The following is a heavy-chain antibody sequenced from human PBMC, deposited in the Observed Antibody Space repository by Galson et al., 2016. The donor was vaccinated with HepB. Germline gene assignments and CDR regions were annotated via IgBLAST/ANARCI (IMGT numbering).Heavy chain of an antibody. J-gene: IGHJ4*02. CDR3: ARERTEYNYGDYEYYFDY. V-gene: IGHV6-1*01. CDR2: TYYRSKWYI. CDR1: GDSVSSNSAA. Sequence: CAISGDSVSSNSAAWNWIRQSPSRGLEWLGRTYYRSKWYIDYAVSVKSRITINPDTSKNQLSLQVSSLTPEDTAVYYCARERTEYNYGDYEYYFDYWGQGTLVTVSS. D-gene: IGHD4-17*01.